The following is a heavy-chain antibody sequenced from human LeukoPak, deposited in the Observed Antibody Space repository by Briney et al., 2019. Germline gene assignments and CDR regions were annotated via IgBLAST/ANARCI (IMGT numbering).Heavy chain of an antibody. J-gene: IGHJ4*02. V-gene: IGHV1-46*01. CDR3: ARDAPYSSGWYGTDY. Sequence: ASVKVSCKASGYTFTSYYMHWVRPAPGQGLEWMGIINPSGGGTSYAQKFQGRVTMTRDTSTSTVYMELSSLRSEDTAVYYCARDAPYSSGWYGTDYWGQGTLVTVSS. CDR1: GYTFTSYY. D-gene: IGHD6-19*01. CDR2: INPSGGGT.